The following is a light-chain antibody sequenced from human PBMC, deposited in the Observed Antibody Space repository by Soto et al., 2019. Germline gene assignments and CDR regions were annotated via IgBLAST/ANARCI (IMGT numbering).Light chain of an antibody. CDR1: QSVTINY. CDR3: QQYGSSPFT. J-gene: IGKJ3*01. V-gene: IGKV3-20*01. Sequence: EIVLTQSPGTLSLSPGERATLSCRASQSVTINYLAWYQQKPGQAPRLLVYGASTRATGIPDRFSGSGSGTDFTLTINRLEPEAFAVYYCQQYGSSPFTFGPGTKVDIK. CDR2: GAS.